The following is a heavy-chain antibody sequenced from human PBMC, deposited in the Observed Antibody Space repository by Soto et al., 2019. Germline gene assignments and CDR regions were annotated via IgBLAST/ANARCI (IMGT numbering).Heavy chain of an antibody. J-gene: IGHJ4*01. CDR2: ISGTAGNT. CDR1: GFTFTSCA. Sequence: VQLLESGGGLVQPGGSLRLSCAASGFTFTSCAMSWVRQAPGKGLEWVSAISGTAGNTYHADSVKGRFTISRDISKNTLYLQMNSLRAEDTAVYYCPKGDWDYIAGHFDYCGHGTLVTVSS. D-gene: IGHD1-7*01. CDR3: PKGDWDYIAGHFDY. V-gene: IGHV3-23*01.